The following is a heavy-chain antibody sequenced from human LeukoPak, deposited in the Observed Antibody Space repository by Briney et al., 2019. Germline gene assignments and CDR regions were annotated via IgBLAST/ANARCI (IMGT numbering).Heavy chain of an antibody. Sequence: SVKVSCKASGGTFSSYAISWVRQAPGQGLEWMGGIIPIFGTANYAQKFQGRVTITADESTSTAYMELSSLRSEDTAVYYCARVIDYDFWSGYYTTYYYYYYMDVWGKGTTVTVSS. D-gene: IGHD3-3*01. CDR3: ARVIDYDFWSGYYTTYYYYYYMDV. CDR1: GGTFSSYA. J-gene: IGHJ6*03. CDR2: IIPIFGTA. V-gene: IGHV1-69*01.